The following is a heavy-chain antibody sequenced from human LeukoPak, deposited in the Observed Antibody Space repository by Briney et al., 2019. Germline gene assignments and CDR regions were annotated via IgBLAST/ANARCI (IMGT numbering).Heavy chain of an antibody. V-gene: IGHV1-2*02. CDR3: ARAHCSSTSCYNFDY. Sequence: ASVKVSCKASGYTFTGYYMHWVRQAPGQGLEWMGWINPNSGGTNYAQKFQGRVTMTRDTSISTAYMELSRLRSDDTAVYYCARAHCSSTSCYNFDYWGQGTLVTVSS. CDR2: INPNSGGT. CDR1: GYTFTGYY. D-gene: IGHD2-2*02. J-gene: IGHJ4*02.